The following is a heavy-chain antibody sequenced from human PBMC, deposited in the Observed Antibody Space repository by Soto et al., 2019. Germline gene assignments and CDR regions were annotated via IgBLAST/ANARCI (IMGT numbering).Heavy chain of an antibody. D-gene: IGHD2-2*01. CDR2: LGGNGFTT. Sequence: EVQLLESGGGLVQPGGSLRLSCVVSGFTFGSYAMSWVRQAPEKGPEWVAILGGNGFTTYYADSVTCRFPISRDKSKSTLFLQMNSLRADDTGVYYCAKALSPSLSFFCYMVVWGRGTSVTVSS. CDR3: AKALSPSLSFFCYMVV. CDR1: GFTFGSYA. V-gene: IGHV3-23*01. J-gene: IGHJ6*03.